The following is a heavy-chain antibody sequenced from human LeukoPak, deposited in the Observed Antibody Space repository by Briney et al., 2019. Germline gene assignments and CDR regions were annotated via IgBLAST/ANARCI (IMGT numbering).Heavy chain of an antibody. J-gene: IGHJ4*02. CDR2: ISSSGNTI. Sequence: GGSLRLSCAASGFTFSSYEMNWVRQAPGKWLQWVSYISSSGNTIYYADSVKGRFTISRDNAKNSLYLQMNSMRAEDTAVYYCARGGYTFGYDDYWGQGTLVTVSS. CDR3: ARGGYTFGYDDY. CDR1: GFTFSSYE. V-gene: IGHV3-48*03. D-gene: IGHD5-18*01.